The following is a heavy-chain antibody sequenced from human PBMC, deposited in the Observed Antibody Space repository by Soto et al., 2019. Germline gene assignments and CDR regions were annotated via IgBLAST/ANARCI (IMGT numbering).Heavy chain of an antibody. CDR2: ISYDGSNK. CDR3: AILTSY. CDR1: GFTFSSYG. J-gene: IGHJ4*02. V-gene: IGHV3-30*03. Sequence: GGSLRLSCAASGFTFSSYGMHWVRQAPGKGLEWVAVISYDGSNKYYADSVKGRFTISRDNSKNTLYLQMNSLRAEDTAVYYCAILTSYWGQGTLVTVSS.